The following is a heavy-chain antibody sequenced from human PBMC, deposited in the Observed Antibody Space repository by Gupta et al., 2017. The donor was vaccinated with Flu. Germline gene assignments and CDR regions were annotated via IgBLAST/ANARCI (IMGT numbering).Heavy chain of an antibody. CDR3: ARVGKQWLVLGGNWYFDL. D-gene: IGHD6-19*01. Sequence: QVQLQQWGAGLLKPSETLSLTCAVYGGSFSGYYWSWIRQPPGKGLEWIGEINHSGSTNYNPSLKSRVTISVDTSKNQFSLKLSSVTAADTAVYYCARVGKQWLVLGGNWYFDLWGRGTLVTVSS. J-gene: IGHJ2*01. CDR1: GGSFSGYY. V-gene: IGHV4-34*01. CDR2: INHSGST.